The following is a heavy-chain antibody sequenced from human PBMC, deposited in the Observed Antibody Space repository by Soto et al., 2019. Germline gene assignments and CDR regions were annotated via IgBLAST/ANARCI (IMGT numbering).Heavy chain of an antibody. J-gene: IGHJ6*02. D-gene: IGHD1-26*01. CDR3: ARDLDSGSYYEYYYCMDV. V-gene: IGHV3-30-3*01. Sequence: QVQLVESGGGVVQPGRSLRLSCAASGFTFSSYAMHWVRQAPGKGLERVAVISYDGSNKYYADSVKGRFTISRDNSKNTLYLEMNSLRAEDTAVYYCARDLDSGSYYEYYYCMDVWGQGTTVTVSS. CDR1: GFTFSSYA. CDR2: ISYDGSNK.